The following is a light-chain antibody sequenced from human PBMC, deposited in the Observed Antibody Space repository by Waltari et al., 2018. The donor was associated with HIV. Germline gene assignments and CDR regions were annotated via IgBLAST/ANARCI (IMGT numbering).Light chain of an antibody. J-gene: IGLJ3*02. CDR2: SNN. V-gene: IGLV1-44*01. Sequence: QSVLTQPPSASGTPGQRVSISCSVSSSNIGSNIVNWYQQLPGTAPKPLIYSNNQRPSGVPDRFSGSKSGTSASLAISGLQSEDEADYYCAAWDDSLNAWVFGGGTKLTVL. CDR1: SSNIGSNI. CDR3: AAWDDSLNAWV.